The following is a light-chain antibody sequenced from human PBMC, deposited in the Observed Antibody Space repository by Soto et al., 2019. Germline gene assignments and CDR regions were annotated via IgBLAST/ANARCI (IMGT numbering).Light chain of an antibody. J-gene: IGLJ1*01. CDR3: SSYAGSDYPYV. CDR2: DVS. V-gene: IGLV2-8*01. CDR1: SKDVGYYNY. Sequence: ALTQPPSASGSPGQSVTIACTGTSKDVGYYNYVSWYQQPPGKAPKLLIYDVSKRPSGVPDRFSGSKSGNTASLTVSGLQAEDEGDYYCSSYAGSDYPYVFGTGTKVTVL.